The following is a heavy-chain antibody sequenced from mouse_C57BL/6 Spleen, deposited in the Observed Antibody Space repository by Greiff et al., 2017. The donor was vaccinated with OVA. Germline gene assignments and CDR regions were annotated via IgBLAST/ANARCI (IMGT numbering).Heavy chain of an antibody. CDR3: ARGDEGVFDY. CDR1: GYSITSGYY. V-gene: IGHV3-6*01. D-gene: IGHD3-3*01. Sequence: EVQLQQSGPGLVKPSQSLSLTCSVTGYSITSGYYWNWIRQFPGNKLEWMGYISYDGSNNYNPSLKNRISITRDTSKNQFFLKLNSVTTEDTATYYCARGDEGVFDYWGQGTTLTVSS. CDR2: ISYDGSN. J-gene: IGHJ2*01.